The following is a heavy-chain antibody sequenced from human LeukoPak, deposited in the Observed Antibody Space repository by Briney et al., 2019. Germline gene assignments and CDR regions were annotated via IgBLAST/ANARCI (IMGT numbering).Heavy chain of an antibody. CDR3: ASGPDNLRYFDWCRIDY. V-gene: IGHV1-69*13. CDR2: IIPIFSTA. Sequence: GASVKVSCKASGGTFSRYAISWVRQAPGQGLEWMGGIIPIFSTASYAQKFQDRVTITADESTSTAYMELSSLRFEDTAMYYCASGPDNLRYFDWCRIDYWGQGTLVTVSS. CDR1: GGTFSRYA. J-gene: IGHJ4*02. D-gene: IGHD3-9*01.